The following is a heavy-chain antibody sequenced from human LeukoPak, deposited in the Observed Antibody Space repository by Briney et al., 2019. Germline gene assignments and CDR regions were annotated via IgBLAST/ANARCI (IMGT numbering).Heavy chain of an antibody. CDR2: IYYSGST. CDR3: ASLPDY. V-gene: IGHV4-61*01. J-gene: IGHJ4*02. CDR1: GGTVSSGSISSYY. Sequence: SETLSLTCTVSGGTVSSGSISSYYWSWIRQPPGKGLEWIGYIYYSGSTNYNPSLKSRVTISVDTSKNQFSLKLSSVTAADTAVYYCASLPDYWGQGTLATVSS.